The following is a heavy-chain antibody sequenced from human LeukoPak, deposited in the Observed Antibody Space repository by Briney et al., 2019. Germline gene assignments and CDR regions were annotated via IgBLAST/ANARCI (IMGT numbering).Heavy chain of an antibody. V-gene: IGHV3-53*01. CDR1: GVTVSSNY. Sequence: PGGSLRLSCAVSGVTVSSNYMSWVRQAPGRGLEWVSVIYSAGSTYYADSVKGRFTISRDNSKNTLYLQMNSLRAEDTAVYYCAKAEEYCSGGSCYSYYYYGMDVWGQGTTVTVSS. D-gene: IGHD2-15*01. J-gene: IGHJ6*02. CDR2: IYSAGST. CDR3: AKAEEYCSGGSCYSYYYYGMDV.